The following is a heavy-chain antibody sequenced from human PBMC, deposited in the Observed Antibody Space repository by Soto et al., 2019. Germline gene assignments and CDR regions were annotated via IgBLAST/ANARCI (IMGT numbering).Heavy chain of an antibody. J-gene: IGHJ5*02. D-gene: IGHD1-7*01. V-gene: IGHV1-18*01. Sequence: ASVKVSCKASGYTFTSYGISWVRQAPGQGLEWMGWISAYNGNTNYAQKLQGRVTMTTDTSTSTAYMELRSLRSDDTAVYYCARVKRSGRDWNYGYWFDPWGQGTLVTVSS. CDR2: ISAYNGNT. CDR1: GYTFTSYG. CDR3: ARVKRSGRDWNYGYWFDP.